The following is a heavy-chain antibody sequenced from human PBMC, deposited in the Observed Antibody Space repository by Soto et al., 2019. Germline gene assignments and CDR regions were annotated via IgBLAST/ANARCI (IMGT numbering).Heavy chain of an antibody. CDR3: ARGTVAGVDYGMDV. CDR2: IYTSGGT. CDR1: GGSMSTYY. J-gene: IGHJ6*02. V-gene: IGHV4-4*07. Sequence: PSETLSLTCTVSGGSMSTYYWSWIRQPAGKGLDWIGRIYTSGGTNYNPSLKSRVTMSVDTSKKRISLKLSSVTAADTAVYYCARGTVAGVDYGMDVWGQGTTVTVS. D-gene: IGHD6-13*01.